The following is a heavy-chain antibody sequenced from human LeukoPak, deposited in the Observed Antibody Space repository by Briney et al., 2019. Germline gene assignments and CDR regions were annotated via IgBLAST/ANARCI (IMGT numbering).Heavy chain of an antibody. J-gene: IGHJ5*02. Sequence: ASVKVSCKASGYTFTSYGISWVRQAPGQGLEWMGWISAYNGNTNYAQKFQGRVTLTRDMPTSTDYLELSSLRSEDTAVYYCARDNSVRDEAWWFNPWGQGTLVTVSS. V-gene: IGHV1-18*01. CDR3: ARDNSVRDEAWWFNP. CDR2: ISAYNGNT. CDR1: GYTFTSYG. D-gene: IGHD5-24*01.